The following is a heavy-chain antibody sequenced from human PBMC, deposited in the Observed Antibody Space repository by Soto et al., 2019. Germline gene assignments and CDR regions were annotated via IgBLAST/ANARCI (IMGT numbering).Heavy chain of an antibody. CDR1: GFTFSSYA. V-gene: IGHV3-23*01. Sequence: GGSLRLSCAASGFTFSSYAMSWVRQAPGKGLEWVSAISGSGGSTYYADSVKGRFTISRDNSKNTLYLQMNSLRAEDTAVYYCAKGRITMVRGVSVFDYWGQGTLVTVS. CDR3: AKGRITMVRGVSVFDY. J-gene: IGHJ4*02. CDR2: ISGSGGST. D-gene: IGHD3-10*01.